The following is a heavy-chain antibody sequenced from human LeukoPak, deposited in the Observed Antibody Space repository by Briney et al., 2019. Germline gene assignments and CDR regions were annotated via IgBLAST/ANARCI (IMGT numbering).Heavy chain of an antibody. J-gene: IGHJ4*02. D-gene: IGHD6-13*01. CDR1: GFTFSGSA. Sequence: PGGSLRLSCAVSGFTFSGSAMHWVRQASGKGLEWVGRIRSKANSYATAYAASVKGRFTISRDDSKNTAYLQMNSLKTEDTAVYYCTRLAAAGTDYWGQGTLVTVSS. CDR2: IRSKANSYAT. V-gene: IGHV3-73*01. CDR3: TRLAAAGTDY.